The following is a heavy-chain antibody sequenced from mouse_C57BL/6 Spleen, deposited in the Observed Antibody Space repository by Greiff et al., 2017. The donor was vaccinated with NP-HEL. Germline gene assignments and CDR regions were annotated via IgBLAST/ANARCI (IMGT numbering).Heavy chain of an antibody. J-gene: IGHJ4*01. V-gene: IGHV1-52*01. CDR1: GYTFNSYW. Sequence: VQLQQPGAELVRPGSSVKLSCTASGYTFNSYWMHWVKQRPIQGLEWIGNIDPSDSDTHYNQKFQDKATLTVDKSSSTAYMQLSSLTSEDSAVYYCARSYGNHYAMDYWGQGTSVTVSS. CDR2: IDPSDSDT. CDR3: ARSYGNHYAMDY. D-gene: IGHD2-1*01.